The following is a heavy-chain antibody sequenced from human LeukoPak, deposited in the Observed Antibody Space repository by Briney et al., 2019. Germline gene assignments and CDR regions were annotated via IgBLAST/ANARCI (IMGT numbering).Heavy chain of an antibody. J-gene: IGHJ4*02. CDR2: IYYSGST. CDR1: GGSISSHY. CDR3: ARGSGYYIS. Sequence: SETLSLTCTVSGGSISSHYWSWIRQPPGKGLEWIGYIYYSGSTNYNPSLKSRVTISVDTSKNQFSLKLSSVTAADTAVYYCARGSGYYISWGQGTLVTVSS. D-gene: IGHD3-22*01. V-gene: IGHV4-59*11.